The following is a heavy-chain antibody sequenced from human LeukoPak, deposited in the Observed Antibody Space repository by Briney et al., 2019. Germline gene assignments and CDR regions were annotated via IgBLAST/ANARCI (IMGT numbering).Heavy chain of an antibody. CDR1: GFTFSSYG. D-gene: IGHD1-26*01. CDR2: IVYDGSDK. Sequence: GGSLRLSCAASGFTFSSYGMHWVRQAPGKGLEWVALIVYDGSDKHYVDSVRGRFTISRDSSKNTVYLQMNSLRVEDTAVYYCVERDAGGLDYWGQGTLVTVSS. CDR3: VERDAGGLDY. J-gene: IGHJ4*02. V-gene: IGHV3-30*02.